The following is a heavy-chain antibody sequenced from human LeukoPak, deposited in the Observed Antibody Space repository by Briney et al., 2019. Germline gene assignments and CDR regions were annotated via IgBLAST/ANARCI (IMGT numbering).Heavy chain of an antibody. V-gene: IGHV1-2*02. CDR1: GYTFNTYG. D-gene: IGHD1-14*01. J-gene: IGHJ3*02. Sequence: GASVKVSCKASGYTFNTYGISWVRQAPGQGLEWMGWTNPNSGGTNYAQKFQGRVTMTRDTSISTAYMELSRLRSDDTAVYYCAREDRITEVADAFAIWGQGTVVIVSS. CDR2: TNPNSGGT. CDR3: AREDRITEVADAFAI.